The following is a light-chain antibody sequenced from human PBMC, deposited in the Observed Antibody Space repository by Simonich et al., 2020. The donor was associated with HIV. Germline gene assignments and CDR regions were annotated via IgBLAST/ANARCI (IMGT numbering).Light chain of an antibody. V-gene: IGKV4-1*01. J-gene: IGKJ5*01. CDR2: AAS. Sequence: DIVIMHSPDSLAVSLGERATINCKSRQSVLCSSNDKNYLAWYQQKPGQPPKLLIYAASTLQSGVPSRFSGSGSGTDFTLTISSLQPEDVSTYYCQKYNSAPFTFGQGTRLEIK. CDR1: QSVLCSSNDKNY. CDR3: QKYNSAPFT.